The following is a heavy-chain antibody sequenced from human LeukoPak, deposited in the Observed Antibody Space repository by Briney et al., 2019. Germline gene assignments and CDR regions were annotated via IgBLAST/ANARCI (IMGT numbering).Heavy chain of an antibody. Sequence: GGSLRLSCAASGFTFDDYAMHWVRQAPGKGLEWVSGISWNSGTIGYADSVKGRFTISRDNAKNSLYLQMNRLRAEDTALYYCAKGTDYNNYGSLDYWGQGTLVTVSS. CDR1: GFTFDDYA. V-gene: IGHV3-9*01. D-gene: IGHD4-11*01. CDR2: ISWNSGTI. CDR3: AKGTDYNNYGSLDY. J-gene: IGHJ4*02.